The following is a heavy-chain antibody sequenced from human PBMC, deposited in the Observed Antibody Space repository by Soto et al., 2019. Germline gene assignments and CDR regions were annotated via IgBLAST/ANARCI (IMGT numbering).Heavy chain of an antibody. J-gene: IGHJ6*02. D-gene: IGHD1-20*01. Sequence: VASVKVSCKASGYTFTGYYMHWVRQAPGQGLEWMGWINPNSGGTNYAQKFQGWVTMTRDTSISTAYMELSRLRSDDTAVYYCARDLGITGTTPYYYGMDVWGQGTTVTVSS. CDR2: INPNSGGT. CDR3: ARDLGITGTTPYYYGMDV. CDR1: GYTFTGYY. V-gene: IGHV1-2*04.